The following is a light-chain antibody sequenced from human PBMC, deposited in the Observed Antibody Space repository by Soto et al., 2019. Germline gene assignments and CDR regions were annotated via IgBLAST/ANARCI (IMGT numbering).Light chain of an antibody. CDR1: SSNIGSNY. CDR2: RNN. J-gene: IGLJ1*01. CDR3: ATWDDSLNGFYV. V-gene: IGLV1-47*01. Sequence: QSLLTQPPSASGTPGQRVTISCSGSSSNIGSNYVYWYQQLPGTAPKLLIYRNNQRPSGVPDRFSGSKSGTSASLAISGLRSDDEADYFCATWDDSLNGFYVFGTGTKVTVL.